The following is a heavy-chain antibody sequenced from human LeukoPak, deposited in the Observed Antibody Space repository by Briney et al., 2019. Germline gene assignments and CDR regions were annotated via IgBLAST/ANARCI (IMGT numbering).Heavy chain of an antibody. D-gene: IGHD3-16*01. CDR3: AKDWGY. CDR2: ISGSGGST. Sequence: GGSLRLSCAASGFTFSTYGMTWVRQAPGKGLEWVSGISGSGGSTYYADSVKGRFIISRDNSKNTLYLQMNSLRVEDTAVYFCAKDWGYWGQGTLVTVSS. V-gene: IGHV3-23*01. CDR1: GFTFSTYG. J-gene: IGHJ4*02.